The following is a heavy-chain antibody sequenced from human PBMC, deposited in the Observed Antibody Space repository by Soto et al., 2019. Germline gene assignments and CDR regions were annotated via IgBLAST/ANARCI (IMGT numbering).Heavy chain of an antibody. CDR1: GFTFSSYG. CDR2: IWYDGSNK. D-gene: IGHD1-20*01. Sequence: GGSLRLSCAASGFTFSSYGMHWVRQAPGKGLEWVAVIWYDGSNKYYADSVKGRFTISRDNSKNTLYLQINSLRAEDMAVYYCARDAGVITGTKGIDYWGQGTLVTVSS. V-gene: IGHV3-33*01. CDR3: ARDAGVITGTKGIDY. J-gene: IGHJ4*02.